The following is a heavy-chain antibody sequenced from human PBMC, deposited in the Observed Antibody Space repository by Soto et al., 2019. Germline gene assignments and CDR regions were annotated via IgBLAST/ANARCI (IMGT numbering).Heavy chain of an antibody. CDR1: VLTFRFYA. V-gene: IGHV3-21*01. Sequence: PWWSLRLSCSASVLTFRFYAMTWVRQPPGKGLEWVSTISSNSAYIYYTDALRGRFTISRDNAKNSLHLQMNSLGAEDTAVYYCTRDASRDSSARGWFDPWGPGTLVTVSS. CDR3: TRDASRDSSARGWFDP. CDR2: ISSNSAYI. D-gene: IGHD6-13*01. J-gene: IGHJ5*02.